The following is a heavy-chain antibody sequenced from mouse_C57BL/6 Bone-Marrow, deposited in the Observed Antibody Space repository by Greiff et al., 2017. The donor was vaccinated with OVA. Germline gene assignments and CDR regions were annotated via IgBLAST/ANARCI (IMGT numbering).Heavy chain of an antibody. V-gene: IGHV1-69*01. CDR1: GYTFTSYW. Sequence: QVQLQQPGAELVMPGASVKLSCKASGYTFTSYWMHWVKQRPGQGLEWIGEIDPSDSYTNYNQKFKGKSTLTVDKSSSTAYMQLSSLTSEDSAVYYCARGPYYYGSGPYWYCDDWGTGTTVTVSS. CDR2: IDPSDSYT. CDR3: ARGPYYYGSGPYWYCDD. D-gene: IGHD1-1*01. J-gene: IGHJ1*03.